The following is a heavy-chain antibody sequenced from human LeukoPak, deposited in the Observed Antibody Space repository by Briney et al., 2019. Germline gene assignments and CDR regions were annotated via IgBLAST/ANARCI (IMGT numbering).Heavy chain of an antibody. CDR1: GGSLSGYY. V-gene: IGHV4-34*01. Sequence: SETLSLTCAVYGGSLSGYYWSWIRQPPGKGLEWIGEINHSGSTNYNPSLKSRVTISVDTSKNQFSLKLSSVTAADTAVYYCARAEGYCSSTSCSEYFQHWGQGTLVTVSS. CDR2: INHSGST. D-gene: IGHD2-2*01. CDR3: ARAEGYCSSTSCSEYFQH. J-gene: IGHJ1*01.